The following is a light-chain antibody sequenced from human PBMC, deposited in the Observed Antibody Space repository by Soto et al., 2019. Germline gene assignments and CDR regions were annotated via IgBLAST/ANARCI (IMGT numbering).Light chain of an antibody. Sequence: QSVLTQPASVSGSPGQSITISCTGTSSDVGGYNYVSWYQQHPGKAPKLMIYEVSNRPSGVSNRFSGSKSGNTASLTISGLQAEDEADYYCSSYTSSIIDYVFGTGTQVTVL. CDR2: EVS. V-gene: IGLV2-14*01. CDR1: SSDVGGYNY. CDR3: SSYTSSIIDYV. J-gene: IGLJ1*01.